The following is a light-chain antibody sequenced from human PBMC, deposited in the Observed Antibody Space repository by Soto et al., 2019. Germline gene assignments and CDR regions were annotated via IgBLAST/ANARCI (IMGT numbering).Light chain of an antibody. CDR2: EVS. CDR3: CSYAGSTAHC. V-gene: IGLV2-23*02. Sequence: QSALTQPASVSGSPGQSITISCTGTSSDVGSYNLVSWYQQHPGKAPKLMIYEVSTRPSGVSNRVSGSKSGNTASLTISGLQAEDEADYYCCSYAGSTAHCFGTGTKLTLL. J-gene: IGLJ1*01. CDR1: SSDVGSYNL.